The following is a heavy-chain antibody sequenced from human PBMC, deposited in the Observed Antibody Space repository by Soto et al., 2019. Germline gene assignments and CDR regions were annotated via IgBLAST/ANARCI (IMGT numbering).Heavy chain of an antibody. CDR2: IKQDGSEK. CDR3: AGEGYGDPRRDY. J-gene: IGHJ4*02. Sequence: EVQLVESGGGLVQPGGSLRLSCAASGFTFSSYWMSWVRQAPGKGLEWVANIKQDGSEKYYVDSVKGRFTISRDNAKNSRYLQMNTLRAEDTAVYYCAGEGYGDPRRDYWGRGTLMTVCS. D-gene: IGHD4-17*01. V-gene: IGHV3-7*01. CDR1: GFTFSSYW.